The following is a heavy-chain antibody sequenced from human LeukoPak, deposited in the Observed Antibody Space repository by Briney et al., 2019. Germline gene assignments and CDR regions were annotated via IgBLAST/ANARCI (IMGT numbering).Heavy chain of an antibody. D-gene: IGHD3-22*01. J-gene: IGHJ4*02. CDR2: ISAYNGNT. V-gene: IGHV1-18*01. Sequence: ASVKVSCKASGGTFSNYVISWVRQAPGQGLEWMGWISAYNGNTNYAQKLQGRVTMTTDTSTSTAYMELRSLRSDDTAVYYCAREGPYDSSGYYPGVVDYWGQGTLVTVSS. CDR3: AREGPYDSSGYYPGVVDY. CDR1: GGTFSNYV.